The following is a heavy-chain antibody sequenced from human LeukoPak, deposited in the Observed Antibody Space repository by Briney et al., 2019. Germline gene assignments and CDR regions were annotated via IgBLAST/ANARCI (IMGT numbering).Heavy chain of an antibody. CDR1: GGTYSSYG. CDR3: ARTGEPYYFDY. Sequence: ASVKVSCKGSGGTYSSYGISWVRQAPGQGLEWMGWISAYNGNTNYAQKLQGRVTMTTDTSTSTAYMELRSLRSDDTAVYYCARTGEPYYFDYWGQGTLVTVSS. D-gene: IGHD7-27*01. CDR2: ISAYNGNT. V-gene: IGHV1-18*01. J-gene: IGHJ4*02.